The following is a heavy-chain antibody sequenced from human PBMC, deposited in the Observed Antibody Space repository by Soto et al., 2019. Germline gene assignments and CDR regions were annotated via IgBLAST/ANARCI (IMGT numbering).Heavy chain of an antibody. CDR1: GFSFENLD. J-gene: IGHJ4*02. CDR3: VRDKNWSFDY. D-gene: IGHD1-1*01. CDR2: IANDGSNI. V-gene: IGHV3-30*03. Sequence: GGSLRLSCAASGFSFENLDMHWVRQAPGKGLEWVAVIANDGSNIWEADSVQGRFTISRDNARNRLYLQMNSLRDEDTAIYYCVRDKNWSFDYWGQGIPVPVYS.